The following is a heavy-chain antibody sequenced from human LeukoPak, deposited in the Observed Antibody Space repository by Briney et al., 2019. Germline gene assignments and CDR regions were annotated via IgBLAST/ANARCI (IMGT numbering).Heavy chain of an antibody. V-gene: IGHV3-30*18. Sequence: GRSLRLSCAASGFTFSSYGMHWVRQAPGKGLEWVAVISYDGSNKYYADSVKGRFTISRDNSKNTLYLQMNSLRAEDTAVYYCAKKGMYSRSWPTCFGDWGQGTLVTVSS. J-gene: IGHJ4*02. CDR2: ISYDGSNK. CDR1: GFTFSSYG. D-gene: IGHD6-13*01. CDR3: AKKGMYSRSWPTCFGD.